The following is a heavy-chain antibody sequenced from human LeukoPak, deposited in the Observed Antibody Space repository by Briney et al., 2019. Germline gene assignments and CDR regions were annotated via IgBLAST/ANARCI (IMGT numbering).Heavy chain of an antibody. Sequence: GTSLRLSCAASGFTFSNYGMHWVRQAPGKGLEWVALIWFDGSNKFHADSVKGRFTISRDSSKNTLYLQMNSLRAEDTAVDYCARGIRPDFTMVRGVYYYYGMDVWGQGTTVTVSS. CDR3: ARGIRPDFTMVRGVYYYYGMDV. CDR1: GFTFSNYG. CDR2: IWFDGSNK. V-gene: IGHV3-33*01. D-gene: IGHD3-10*01. J-gene: IGHJ6*02.